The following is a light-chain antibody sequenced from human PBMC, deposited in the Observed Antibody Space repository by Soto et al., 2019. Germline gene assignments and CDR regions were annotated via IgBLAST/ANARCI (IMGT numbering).Light chain of an antibody. CDR2: EVN. CDR1: GSDVGDSSH. V-gene: IGLV2-11*01. J-gene: IGLJ3*02. CDR3: CLSTGRRAWL. Sequence: QSALTQPRSVSGSPGQSVTISCTATGSDVGDSSHVSWYQLHPGKAPKLIIYEVNNRPSGVPDRFSGSKSGSTASLTISGLQDDDEAEYYCCLSTGRRAWLFGGGTKLTVL.